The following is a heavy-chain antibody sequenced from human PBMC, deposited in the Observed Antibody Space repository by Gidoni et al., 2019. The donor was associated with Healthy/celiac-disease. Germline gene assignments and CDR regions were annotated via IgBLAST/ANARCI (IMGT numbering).Heavy chain of an antibody. CDR2: RWYDGSNK. CDR3: ARDLGEYSSSSGWAT. CDR1: GFTFSSYG. Sequence: QVQLVESGGGVVQPGRSLRLSCAASGFTFSSYGMHWVRQAPGKGLEWVAVRWYDGSNKYYADSVKGRFTISRDNSKNTLYLQMNSLRAEDTAVYYCARDLGEYSSSSGWATWGQGTLVTVSS. D-gene: IGHD6-6*01. J-gene: IGHJ5*02. V-gene: IGHV3-33*01.